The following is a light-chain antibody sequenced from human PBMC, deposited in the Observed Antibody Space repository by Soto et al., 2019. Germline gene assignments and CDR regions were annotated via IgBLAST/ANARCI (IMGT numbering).Light chain of an antibody. V-gene: IGKV1-39*01. J-gene: IGKJ1*01. CDR1: QSISNY. CDR2: AAS. Sequence: IQMTQSPSSLSASVGDRVTITCRASQSISNYLSWYQQIQGKAPKLLIYAASTLRSGVSSRFSGSESRTDFTLTISSLQPEDFATYYCHRTYTTPWTFGQGTKVEIK. CDR3: HRTYTTPWT.